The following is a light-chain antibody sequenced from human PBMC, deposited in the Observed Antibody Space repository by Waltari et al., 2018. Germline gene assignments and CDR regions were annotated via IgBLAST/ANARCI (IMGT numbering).Light chain of an antibody. J-gene: IGLJ2*01. CDR3: AAWDYSLYGRV. Sequence: QSVLTQPPSASGTPGQTVSISCSGGSSNIAVNTVNWYQQLPGMATKLLIYGNKRRPSGVPDRFSGSKSGTSASLAISGLQSEDEADYYCAAWDYSLYGRVFGGGTKLTVL. CDR2: GNK. CDR1: SSNIAVNT. V-gene: IGLV1-44*01.